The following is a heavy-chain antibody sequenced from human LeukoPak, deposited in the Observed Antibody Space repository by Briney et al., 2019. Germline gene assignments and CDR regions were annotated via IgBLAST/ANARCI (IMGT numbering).Heavy chain of an antibody. CDR2: ISGNSNII. V-gene: IGHV3-48*02. Sequence: PGGSLRLSCAASGFTFSNYNMNWVRQAPGKGLEWVSYISGNSNIIYYADSVKGRFTISRDNAKNSLYLQMTSLRDEDTAVYYCARDLDSSGYYYVYYFDYWGQGTLVTVSS. D-gene: IGHD3-22*01. J-gene: IGHJ4*02. CDR1: GFTFSNYN. CDR3: ARDLDSSGYYYVYYFDY.